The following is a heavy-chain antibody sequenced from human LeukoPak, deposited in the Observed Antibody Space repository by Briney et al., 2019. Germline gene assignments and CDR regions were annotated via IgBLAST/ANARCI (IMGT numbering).Heavy chain of an antibody. J-gene: IGHJ4*02. CDR1: GYTFTGYY. CDR3: ARASLVISSVAARPRFLLY. D-gene: IGHD6-6*01. V-gene: IGHV1-2*02. CDR2: INPNSGGT. Sequence: ASVKVSRKASGYTFTGYYMHWVRQAPGQGLEWMGWINPNSGGTNYAQKFQGRVTMTRDTSISTAYMELSRLRSDDTAVYYCARASLVISSVAARPRFLLYWGQGTLVTVSS.